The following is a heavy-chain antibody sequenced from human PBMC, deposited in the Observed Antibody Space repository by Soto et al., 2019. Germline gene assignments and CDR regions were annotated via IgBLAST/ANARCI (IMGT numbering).Heavy chain of an antibody. CDR2: INPNSGGT. J-gene: IGHJ6*02. Sequence: GASVKVSCKASGYTFTGYYIHWVRQAPGQGLEWMGWINPNSGGTNYTQKFQGWVTMTRDTSISTAYMELRRLRSDDTAVYYCARDLGSGYDYLHPLNYYYYAMDVWGQGTTVTVSS. D-gene: IGHD5-12*01. CDR3: ARDLGSGYDYLHPLNYYYYAMDV. V-gene: IGHV1-2*04. CDR1: GYTFTGYY.